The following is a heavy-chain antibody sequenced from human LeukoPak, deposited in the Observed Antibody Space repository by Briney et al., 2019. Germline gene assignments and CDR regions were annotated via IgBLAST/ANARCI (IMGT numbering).Heavy chain of an antibody. J-gene: IGHJ5*02. Sequence: ASVKVSCKTSGYTFTQFAINWMRQAPGQGLEWLGWVNMYTGIPTYAQGFTGRFVFSLDTSASTAYLQISSLKAEDTAIYYCARTLFGDQYQLLHNWFDPWGQGTLVTVSS. V-gene: IGHV7-4-1*02. D-gene: IGHD2-2*01. CDR1: GYTFTQFA. CDR2: VNMYTGIP. CDR3: ARTLFGDQYQLLHNWFDP.